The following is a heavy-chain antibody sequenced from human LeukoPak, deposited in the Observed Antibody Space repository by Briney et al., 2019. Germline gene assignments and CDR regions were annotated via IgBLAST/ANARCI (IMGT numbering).Heavy chain of an antibody. V-gene: IGHV3-23*01. J-gene: IGHJ4*02. Sequence: GGSLILSCAASGFTFSSYAMSWVRQAPGKGLEWVSAISGSGGSTYYADSVKGRFTISRDNSKNTLYLQMNSLRAEDTAVYYCAKAGVAARQRAFYFDYWGQGTLVTVSS. D-gene: IGHD6-6*01. CDR1: GFTFSSYA. CDR3: AKAGVAARQRAFYFDY. CDR2: ISGSGGST.